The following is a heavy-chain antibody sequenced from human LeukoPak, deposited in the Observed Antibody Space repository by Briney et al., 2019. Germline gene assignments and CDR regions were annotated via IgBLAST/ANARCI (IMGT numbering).Heavy chain of an antibody. J-gene: IGHJ3*02. Sequence: GGSLRLSCAASGFTFSIYAMSWVRQAPGKGLEWVSAVTGSTYSTYYADSVKGRFTISRDNSKNTLYLQMNSLRAQDTAVYYCAKQGRSTGDAFDIWGQGTMVTVSS. CDR1: GFTFSIYA. V-gene: IGHV3-23*01. CDR3: AKQGRSTGDAFDI. D-gene: IGHD2-8*02. CDR2: VTGSTYST.